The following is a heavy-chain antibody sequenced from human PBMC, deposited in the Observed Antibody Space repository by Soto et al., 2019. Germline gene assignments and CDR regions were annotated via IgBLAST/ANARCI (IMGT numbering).Heavy chain of an antibody. CDR1: GGSISSYY. J-gene: IGHJ6*02. Sequence: NPSETLSLTCTVSGGSISSYYWSWIRQPPGKGLEWIGYIYYSGSTNYNPSLKSRVTISVDTSKNQFSLKLSSVTAADTAVYYCARDRALYYYYYGMDVWGQGTTVTVSS. CDR2: IYYSGST. CDR3: ARDRALYYYYYGMDV. V-gene: IGHV4-59*01.